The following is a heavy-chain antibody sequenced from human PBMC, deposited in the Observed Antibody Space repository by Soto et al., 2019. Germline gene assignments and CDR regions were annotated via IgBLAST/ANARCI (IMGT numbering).Heavy chain of an antibody. CDR1: RFTFSTYS. J-gene: IGHJ4*02. D-gene: IGHD6-6*01. CDR3: ARAYSSSFFFDY. CDR2: ISSSSSYI. V-gene: IGHV3-21*01. Sequence: GSLRLSCAASRFTFSTYSMNWVRQAPGKGLEWVSSISSSSSYIYYADSVKGRFTISRDNAKNSLYLQMNSLRAEDTAVYYCARAYSSSFFFDYWGQGTLVTVSS.